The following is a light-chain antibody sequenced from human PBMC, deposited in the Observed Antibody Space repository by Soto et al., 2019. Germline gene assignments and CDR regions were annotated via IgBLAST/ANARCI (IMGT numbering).Light chain of an antibody. Sequence: DIQMTQSPSTLSASVGDTVTITCRASHNIFIWLAWYQHKPGKAPKLLIFDASSLHAGVPSRFSGSKSGTVFTLTIISLQPHDFATYYCQQYNSYRWTFGQGTKVDIK. V-gene: IGKV1-5*01. CDR1: HNIFIW. CDR2: DAS. J-gene: IGKJ1*01. CDR3: QQYNSYRWT.